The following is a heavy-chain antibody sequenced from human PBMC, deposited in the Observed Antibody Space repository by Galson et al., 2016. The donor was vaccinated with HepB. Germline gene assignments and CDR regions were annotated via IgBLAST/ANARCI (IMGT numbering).Heavy chain of an antibody. CDR2: ISYDGSNK. D-gene: IGHD3-16*01. V-gene: IGHV3-30-3*02. CDR1: GFTFSRDA. Sequence: SLRLSCAVSGFTFSRDAMHWVRQAPGKGLEWMAIISYDGSNKYYADSVKGRFTVSRYNSKNTLYLQMNDLRAEDTAVYYCAKDRGMEHHDYHFDFWGQGAQVTVSS. J-gene: IGHJ4*02. CDR3: AKDRGMEHHDYHFDF.